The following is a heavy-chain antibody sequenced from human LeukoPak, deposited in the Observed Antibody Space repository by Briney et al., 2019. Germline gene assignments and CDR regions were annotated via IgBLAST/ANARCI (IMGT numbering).Heavy chain of an antibody. Sequence: SETLSLTCVVSGGSVSSSKWWSWVRQPPGKGLEWIGQVYHDGGTKYNPSLKSRVTISEDKSKNQFSLKLSSVTAADTAVYYCARYSGSPKRKYFDYWGQGTLVTVSS. CDR3: ARYSGSPKRKYFDY. CDR2: VYHDGGT. D-gene: IGHD1-26*01. J-gene: IGHJ4*02. V-gene: IGHV4-4*02. CDR1: GGSVSSSKW.